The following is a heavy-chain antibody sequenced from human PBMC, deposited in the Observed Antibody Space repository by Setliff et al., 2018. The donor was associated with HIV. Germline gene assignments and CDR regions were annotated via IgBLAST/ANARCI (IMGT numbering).Heavy chain of an antibody. V-gene: IGHV3-30*02. J-gene: IGHJ6*02. D-gene: IGHD3-3*02. CDR1: GLTFSDYG. Sequence: GESLKISCAASGLTFSDYGIHWVRQASGKGLEWVAFIHYDGNNKLYSDSVKGRFTISRDKSTNTLYLQMNSLRLEDTAVYYCATDISYLGMDVWGQGTTVTVSS. CDR2: IHYDGNNK. CDR3: ATDISYLGMDV.